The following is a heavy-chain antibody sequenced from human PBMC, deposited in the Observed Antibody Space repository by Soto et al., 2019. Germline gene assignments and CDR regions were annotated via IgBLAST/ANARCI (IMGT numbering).Heavy chain of an antibody. CDR1: GYSFTSYY. CDR3: ARDQEPSTLYYDYYYMDV. Sequence: ASVKVSCKASGYSFTSYYLHWVRRAPGQGPEWMGIINPSGGSTSYAQKFQGRVTMTRGRSTSTVYMEVSGLRSEDTAVYYCARDQEPSTLYYDYYYMDVWGKGTTVTVSS. CDR2: INPSGGST. V-gene: IGHV1-46*03. J-gene: IGHJ6*03.